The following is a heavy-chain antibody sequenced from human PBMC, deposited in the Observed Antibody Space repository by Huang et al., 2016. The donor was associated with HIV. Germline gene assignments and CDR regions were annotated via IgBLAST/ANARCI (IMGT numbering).Heavy chain of an antibody. CDR3: ARGSLEYSVSSSLDY. J-gene: IGHJ4*02. Sequence: QVQLLQSGAEVKKPGSSVKVSCKASGGPFRSYSIAWVRQAPGQGLEWMAMLMPVVDSPKYAQKLQGRVRVTADESTSTVYMEVRDLRPDDTAVYFCARGSLEYSVSSSLDYWGQGTHVTVSS. CDR1: GGPFRSYS. CDR2: LMPVVDSP. D-gene: IGHD4-4*01. V-gene: IGHV1-69*11.